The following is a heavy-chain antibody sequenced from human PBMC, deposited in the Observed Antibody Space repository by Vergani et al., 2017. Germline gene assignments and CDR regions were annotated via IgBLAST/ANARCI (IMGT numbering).Heavy chain of an antibody. J-gene: IGHJ4*02. D-gene: IGHD2-15*01. CDR2: IYYSGST. CDR3: ARDIVVVVAATGGDY. Sequence: QLQLQESGPGLVKPSETLSLTCTVSGGSISSSSYYWGWIRQPPGTGLEWIGSIYYSGSTYYNPSLKSRVTISVDTSKNQFSLKLSSVTAADTAVYYCARDIVVVVAATGGDYWGQGTLVTVSS. CDR1: GGSISSSSYY. V-gene: IGHV4-39*01.